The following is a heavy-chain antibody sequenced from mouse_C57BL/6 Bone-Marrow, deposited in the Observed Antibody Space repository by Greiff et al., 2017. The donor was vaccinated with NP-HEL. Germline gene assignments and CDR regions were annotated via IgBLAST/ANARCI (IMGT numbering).Heavy chain of an antibody. CDR1: GYTFTSYW. D-gene: IGHD2-4*01. J-gene: IGHJ1*03. V-gene: IGHV1-55*01. CDR2: IYPGSGST. Sequence: VQLQQPGAELVKPGASVKMSCKASGYTFTSYWITWVKQRPGQGLEWIGDIYPGSGSTNYNEKFKSKATLTVDTSSSTAYMQLSSLTSEDSAVYYCASMITTGLDWYFDVWGTGTTVTVSS. CDR3: ASMITTGLDWYFDV.